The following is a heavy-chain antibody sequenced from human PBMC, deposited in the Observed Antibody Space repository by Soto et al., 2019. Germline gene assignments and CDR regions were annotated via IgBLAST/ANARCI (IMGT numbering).Heavy chain of an antibody. D-gene: IGHD6-19*01. V-gene: IGHV4-59*01. CDR2: FYYSGST. J-gene: IGHJ4*02. Sequence: TSETLSLTCTVSGGSISSYYWSWIRQPPGKGLEWIGYFYYSGSTNYNPSLKSRVTISVDTSKNQFSLKPSSVTAADTAVYYCARGGWKLFDYWGQGTLVTVSS. CDR3: ARGGWKLFDY. CDR1: GGSISSYY.